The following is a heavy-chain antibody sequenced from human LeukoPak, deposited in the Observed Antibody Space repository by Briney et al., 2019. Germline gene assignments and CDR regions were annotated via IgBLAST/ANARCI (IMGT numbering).Heavy chain of an antibody. Sequence: PGTSLRLSCAASGFTFTSYDVTWVRQAPGKGLEWLSLISSSDTQVYYADSVKGRFTISRDNAKKTLYLQMNSLRAEDTAVYYCAREQLLRGIDYWGQGTRVTVSS. J-gene: IGHJ4*02. CDR1: GFTFTSYD. CDR3: AREQLLRGIDY. V-gene: IGHV3-21*01. CDR2: ISSSDTQV. D-gene: IGHD3-10*01.